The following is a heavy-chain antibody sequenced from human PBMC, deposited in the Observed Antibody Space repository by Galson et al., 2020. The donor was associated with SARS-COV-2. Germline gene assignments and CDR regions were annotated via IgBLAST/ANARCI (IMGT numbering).Heavy chain of an antibody. CDR3: ARESRWELYFDY. Sequence: SETLSLTCTASGDSISSRSYYWSWIRQPAGKGLEWIGRIYISERTNYNPSLKSRVTISADTSKNQFSLRLTSVTAADTALYYCARESRWELYFDYWGQGSLVTVSS. CDR1: GDSISSRSYY. CDR2: IYISERT. V-gene: IGHV4-61*02. D-gene: IGHD1-26*01. J-gene: IGHJ4*02.